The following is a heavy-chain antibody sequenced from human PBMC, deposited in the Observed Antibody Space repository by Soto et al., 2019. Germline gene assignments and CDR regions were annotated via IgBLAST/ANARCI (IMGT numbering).Heavy chain of an antibody. CDR3: ARMDGDSKYYAMDV. CDR2: FFSDAER. Sequence: SGPTLVNPTETLTLTCTVSGFSLGNGRMGVSWIRQPPGKPLEWLAHFFSDAERSYSASMQSRLTMSMDTSGSQVVLIMTNMDPVDTATYYCARMDGDSKYYAMDVWGPGTTVTVSS. D-gene: IGHD4-17*01. CDR1: GFSLGNGRMG. V-gene: IGHV2-26*01. J-gene: IGHJ6*02.